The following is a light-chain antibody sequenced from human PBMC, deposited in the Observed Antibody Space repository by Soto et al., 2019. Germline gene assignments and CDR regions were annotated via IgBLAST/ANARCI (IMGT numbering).Light chain of an antibody. V-gene: IGKV1-39*01. Sequence: DIQMTQSPSSLSASVGDRVTITCRASQSITSYLNWYQQKPGKAPQLLIYAASSLQSGVPSRFSGSGSVTDFILTISSLQHEDFATYFCQQSYTTPWTFGQGTKVE. J-gene: IGKJ1*01. CDR1: QSITSY. CDR2: AAS. CDR3: QQSYTTPWT.